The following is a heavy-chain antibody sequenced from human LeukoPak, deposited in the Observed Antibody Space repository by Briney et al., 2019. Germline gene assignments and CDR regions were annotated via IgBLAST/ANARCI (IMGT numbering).Heavy chain of an antibody. CDR3: ARLRLSGYCSGTSCFNYYYYGMDV. J-gene: IGHJ6*02. Sequence: SETLSLTCTVSGVSISSSNYYWGWIRQPPGKGLEWIGSIYYTGSTYYNPSLKSRVTISVDTSKNQFSLKLSSVTAADTAVYYCARLRLSGYCSGTSCFNYYYYGMDVWGQGTTVTVSS. CDR1: GVSISSSNYY. V-gene: IGHV4-39*01. D-gene: IGHD2-2*01. CDR2: IYYTGST.